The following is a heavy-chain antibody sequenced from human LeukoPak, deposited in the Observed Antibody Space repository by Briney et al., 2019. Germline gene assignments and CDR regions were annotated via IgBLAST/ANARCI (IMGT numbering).Heavy chain of an antibody. D-gene: IGHD3-10*01. Sequence: ASVKVSCKASGYTFTSYGISWVRQAPGKGLEWMGGFDPEDGERIYAQKFQGRVTMTEDTSTDTAYMELSSLRSEDTAVYYCARLWFGVYGMDLWGQGTTVTVSS. J-gene: IGHJ6*02. CDR2: FDPEDGER. CDR1: GYTFTSYG. CDR3: ARLWFGVYGMDL. V-gene: IGHV1-24*01.